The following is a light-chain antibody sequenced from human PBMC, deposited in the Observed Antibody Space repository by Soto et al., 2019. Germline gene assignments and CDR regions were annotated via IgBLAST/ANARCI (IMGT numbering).Light chain of an antibody. CDR3: QQYNTFPPT. Sequence: DIQMTQSPSSLSASVGDRVIITCRASQDVNNFLAWFQQKPGKAPKSLIYAASNLQSGVPSRFSGSKSGTDFTLTISSLQPEDFATYYCQQYNTFPPTFGGGTKVDTK. CDR1: QDVNNF. V-gene: IGKV1-16*01. J-gene: IGKJ4*01. CDR2: AAS.